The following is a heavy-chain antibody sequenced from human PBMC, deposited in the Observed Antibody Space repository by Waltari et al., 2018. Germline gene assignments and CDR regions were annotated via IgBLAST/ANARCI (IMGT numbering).Heavy chain of an antibody. CDR3: AKDPWGQQLGLGLLYRGYYGMDV. V-gene: IGHV3-23*01. CDR2: ISGSGGST. J-gene: IGHJ6*02. CDR1: GFTFSSYA. Sequence: EVQLLESGGGLVQPGGSLRLSCAASGFTFSSYAMSWVRQAPGKGLEWVSAISGSGGSTYYADSVKGRFTISRDNSKNTLYLQMNSLRAEDTAVYYCAKDPWGQQLGLGLLYRGYYGMDVWGQGTTVTVSS. D-gene: IGHD6-13*01.